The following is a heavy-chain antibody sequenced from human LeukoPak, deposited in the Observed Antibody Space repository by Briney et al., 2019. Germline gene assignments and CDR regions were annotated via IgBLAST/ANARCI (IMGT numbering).Heavy chain of an antibody. V-gene: IGHV4-39*07. CDR2: ICYSGST. J-gene: IGHJ4*02. CDR1: GGSISSSSYY. Sequence: SETLSLTCTVSGGSISSSSYYWGWIRQPPGKGLEWIGSICYSGSTYYNPSLKSRVTISVDTSKNQFSLKLSSVTAADTAVYYCARDRYGDYAYFDYWGQGTLVTVSS. D-gene: IGHD4-17*01. CDR3: ARDRYGDYAYFDY.